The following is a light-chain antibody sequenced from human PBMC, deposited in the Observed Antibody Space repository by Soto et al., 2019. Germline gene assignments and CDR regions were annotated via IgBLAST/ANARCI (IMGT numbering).Light chain of an antibody. CDR1: QSISGW. Sequence: DIRMTQSPSTLSASVGDRVTITCRASQSISGWLAWYQQKPGRAPKLLIYKTSTLDSGVPSRFSGSGSGTEYTLTISSLQPDDSATYHCQQYDSFSLTFGGGTKVEIK. CDR2: KTS. V-gene: IGKV1-5*03. CDR3: QQYDSFSLT. J-gene: IGKJ4*01.